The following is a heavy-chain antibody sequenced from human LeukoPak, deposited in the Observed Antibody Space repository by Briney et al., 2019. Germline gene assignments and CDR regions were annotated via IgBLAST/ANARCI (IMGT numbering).Heavy chain of an antibody. D-gene: IGHD1-26*01. CDR2: IYPGDSDT. V-gene: IGHV5-51*01. CDR1: GYSFTSYW. Sequence: GESLKISCKGSGYSFTSYWIGWVRQRPGKGLEWMGIIYPGDSDTRYSTSFQGQVTIPADKSISTAYLQWSSLKTSDTAMYYCARDIGRPEGGYYYMDVWGKGTTVIVSS. J-gene: IGHJ6*03. CDR3: ARDIGRPEGGYYYMDV.